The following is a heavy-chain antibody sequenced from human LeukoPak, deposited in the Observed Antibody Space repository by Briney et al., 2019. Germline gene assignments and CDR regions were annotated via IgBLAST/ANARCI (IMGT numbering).Heavy chain of an antibody. Sequence: SETLSLTCAVYGGSFSGYYWSWIRQPPGKGLEWIGEINHSGSTNYNPSLKSRVTISVDTSKNQFSLKLSSVTAADTAVYYCARGKSTVPRGSFDIWGQGTMVTVSS. D-gene: IGHD3-10*01. CDR3: ARGKSTVPRGSFDI. CDR1: GGSFSGYY. J-gene: IGHJ3*02. CDR2: INHSGST. V-gene: IGHV4-34*01.